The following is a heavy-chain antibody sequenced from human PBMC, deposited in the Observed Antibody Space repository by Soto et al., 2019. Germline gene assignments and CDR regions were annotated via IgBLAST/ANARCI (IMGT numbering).Heavy chain of an antibody. CDR2: ISSSSSYI. CDR3: ARKKYRGIVVVTSPLGY. V-gene: IGHV3-21*01. Sequence: EVQLVESGGGLVKPGGSLRLSCAASGFTFSSYSMNWVRQAPGKGLEWVSSISSSSSYIYYADSVKGRFTISRDNAKNSLYLQMNSLRAEDTAVYYCARKKYRGIVVVTSPLGYWGQGTLVTVSS. CDR1: GFTFSSYS. J-gene: IGHJ4*02. D-gene: IGHD3-22*01.